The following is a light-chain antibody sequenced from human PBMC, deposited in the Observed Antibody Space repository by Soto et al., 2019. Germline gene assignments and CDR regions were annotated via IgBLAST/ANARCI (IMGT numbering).Light chain of an antibody. CDR1: SSTVGGFNV. CDR3: CSYVGATTYV. Sequence: QSALTQPASVSGYPGRSITISCTGTSSTVGGFNVVSWYQQHPGKAPKVIIYEGIKRPSGVSNRFSGSNSGSTASLTISGLQAEDEADYYCCSYVGATTYVFGPGTKVT. J-gene: IGLJ1*01. CDR2: EGI. V-gene: IGLV2-23*01.